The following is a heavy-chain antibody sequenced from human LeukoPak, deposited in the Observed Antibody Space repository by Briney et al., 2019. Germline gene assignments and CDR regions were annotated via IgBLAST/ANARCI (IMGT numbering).Heavy chain of an antibody. D-gene: IGHD2-15*01. Sequence: PGGSLRLSCAASGFTFSSYGMHWVRQAPGKGLEWVAVISYDGSNKYYADSVKGRFTISRDNSKNTLYLQMNSLRAEGTAVYYCAKGIGDVVVVAATEDAFDIWGQGTMVTVSS. J-gene: IGHJ3*02. V-gene: IGHV3-30*18. CDR2: ISYDGSNK. CDR3: AKGIGDVVVVAATEDAFDI. CDR1: GFTFSSYG.